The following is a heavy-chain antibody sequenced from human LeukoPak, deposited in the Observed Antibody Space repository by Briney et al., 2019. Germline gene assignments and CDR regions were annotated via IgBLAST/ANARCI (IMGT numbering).Heavy chain of an antibody. CDR3: ARDGAYSGSFDY. D-gene: IGHD1-26*01. CDR2: IYSGGST. V-gene: IGHV3-66*01. J-gene: IGHJ4*02. Sequence: PGGSLRLSCAASGFTFSSYWMHWVRQAPGKGLEWVSVIYSGGSTYYADSVKGRFTISRDNSKNTLYLQMNSLRAEDTAVYYCARDGAYSGSFDYWGQGTLVTVSS. CDR1: GFTFSSYW.